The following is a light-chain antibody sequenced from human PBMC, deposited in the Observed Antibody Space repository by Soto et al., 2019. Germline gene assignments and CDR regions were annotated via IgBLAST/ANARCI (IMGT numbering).Light chain of an antibody. V-gene: IGLV2-8*01. Sequence: QSVLTQPPSASGSPGQSVTISCTGTSSDVGGYNYVSWYQQHPGKAPKLMIYEVTKRPSGVPVRFSGSKSASTASLTVSGLQAEDEADYYCSSYAGTDNFYGFGTGTKVTVL. CDR1: SSDVGGYNY. J-gene: IGLJ1*01. CDR3: SSYAGTDNFYG. CDR2: EVT.